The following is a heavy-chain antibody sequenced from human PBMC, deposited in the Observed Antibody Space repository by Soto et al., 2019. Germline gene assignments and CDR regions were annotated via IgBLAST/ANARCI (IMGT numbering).Heavy chain of an antibody. CDR1: GFTLSGYA. CDR2: ISSNGVGT. CDR3: ARHTGYSYGPNYYYYYYMDV. V-gene: IGHV3-64*01. J-gene: IGHJ6*03. D-gene: IGHD5-18*01. Sequence: GSLRLSCAASGFTLSGYAMDWVRQAPGKGLEYVSGISSNGVGTYYANSVQGRFTISRDNSKNTVYLQMGSLRPEDMAVYYCARHTGYSYGPNYYYYYYMDVWGKGTTVTVSS.